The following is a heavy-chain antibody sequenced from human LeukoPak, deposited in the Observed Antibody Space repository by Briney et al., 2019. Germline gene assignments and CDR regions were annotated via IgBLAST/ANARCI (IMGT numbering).Heavy chain of an antibody. CDR3: ARLGAGDYYYYGMDV. V-gene: IGHV3-7*03. CDR2: IKQDGSEM. D-gene: IGHD6-19*01. Sequence: GGSLRLSCAASGFTFRNYWMSWVRQAPGKGLEWVANIKQDGSEMHYVDFVKGRFTISRDNAKNSLYLQMNSLRAEDTAVYYCARLGAGDYYYYGMDVWGQGTTVTVSS. J-gene: IGHJ6*02. CDR1: GFTFRNYW.